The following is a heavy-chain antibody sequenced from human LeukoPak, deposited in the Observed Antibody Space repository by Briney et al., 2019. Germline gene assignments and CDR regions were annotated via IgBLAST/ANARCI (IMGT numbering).Heavy chain of an antibody. CDR1: GGSFSGYY. J-gene: IGHJ4*02. D-gene: IGHD3-9*01. V-gene: IGHV4-34*01. CDR3: ARGVLRYFDWLNSFDY. Sequence: SETLSLTCAVYGGSFSGYYWSWIRQPPGKGLEWSGEINHSGSNNYNPSLKSRVTISVEPSKNQFSLKLSSVTAADTAVYYCARGVLRYFDWLNSFDYWGQGTLVTVSS. CDR2: INHSGSN.